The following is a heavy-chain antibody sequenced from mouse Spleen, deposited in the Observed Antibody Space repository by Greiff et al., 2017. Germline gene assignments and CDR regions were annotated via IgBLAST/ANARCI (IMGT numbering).Heavy chain of an antibody. Sequence: QVTLKVSGPGILQPSQTLSLTCSFSGFSLSTSGMGVSWIRQPSGKGLEWLAHIYWDDDKRYNPSLKSRLTISKDTSRNQVFLKITSVDTADTATYYCARYGNLYAMDYWGQGTSVTVSS. D-gene: IGHD2-1*01. CDR2: IYWDDDK. CDR3: ARYGNLYAMDY. J-gene: IGHJ4*01. CDR1: GFSLSTSGMG. V-gene: IGHV8-12*01.